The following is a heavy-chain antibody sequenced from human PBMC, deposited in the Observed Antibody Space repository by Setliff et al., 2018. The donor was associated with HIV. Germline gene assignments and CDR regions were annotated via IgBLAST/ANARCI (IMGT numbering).Heavy chain of an antibody. J-gene: IGHJ4*02. D-gene: IGHD1-26*01. Sequence: ASVKVSCKASGYTFTSYGISWVRQAPGQGLEWLGWITAYNVDAPNAQKSQGRVTMTIDIPTTTAYMELSSLRSEDTAVYYCARGGALEWELPFDYWGQGTLVTVSS. CDR3: ARGGALEWELPFDY. CDR2: ITAYNVDA. V-gene: IGHV1-18*01. CDR1: GYTFTSYG.